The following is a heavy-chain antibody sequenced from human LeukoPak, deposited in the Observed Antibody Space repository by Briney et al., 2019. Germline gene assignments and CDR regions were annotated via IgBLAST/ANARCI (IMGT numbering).Heavy chain of an antibody. CDR1: GGSVSSGSYY. V-gene: IGHV4-61*01. Sequence: SETLSLTCTVSGGSVSSGSYYWSWIRQPPGKGLELIGYIYYSGSTKYNPSLKSRVTISVDTSKNQFSLKLSSVTAADTAVYYCARGARAGYNLEPFDYWGQGTLVTVSS. CDR3: ARGARAGYNLEPFDY. CDR2: IYYSGST. J-gene: IGHJ4*02. D-gene: IGHD5-24*01.